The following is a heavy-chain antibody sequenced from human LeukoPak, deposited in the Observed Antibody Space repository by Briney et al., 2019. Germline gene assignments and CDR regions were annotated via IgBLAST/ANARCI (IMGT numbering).Heavy chain of an antibody. V-gene: IGHV3-23*01. CDR2: ISSSGDST. D-gene: IGHD7-27*01. Sequence: PGGSLRLSCAASGFTFSNHAMAWVRQAPGQGPEWVSLISSSGDSTYYAASVKGRFTISRDNSKNTLYLQMNSLRAADTALYYYAKPWGPGWYFDLWGRGTLVTVSS. J-gene: IGHJ2*01. CDR3: AKPWGPGWYFDL. CDR1: GFTFSNHA.